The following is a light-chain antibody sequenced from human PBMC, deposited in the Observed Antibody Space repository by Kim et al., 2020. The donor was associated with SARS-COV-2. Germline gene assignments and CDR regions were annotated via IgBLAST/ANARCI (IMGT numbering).Light chain of an antibody. CDR2: RAS. J-gene: IGKJ1*01. CDR3: HHYSGSSRT. CDR1: RSVSDY. V-gene: IGKV1-5*03. Sequence: ASVGDRVTITCRASRSVSDYLAWYQQKPGKVPKVLIYRASSLENGVPSRFSGSGSGTEFTLTISSLQPDDFATYYCHHYSGSSRTFGQGTKVDI.